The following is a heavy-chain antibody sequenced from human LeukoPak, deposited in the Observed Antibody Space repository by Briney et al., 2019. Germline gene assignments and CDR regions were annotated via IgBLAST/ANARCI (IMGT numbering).Heavy chain of an antibody. D-gene: IGHD3-16*01. CDR1: GGSISSYY. J-gene: IGHJ4*02. CDR3: ARHWGYGTGFFDY. V-gene: IGHV4-59*08. Sequence: SETLSLTCTVSGGSISSYYWSWIRQPPGKGLEWIGYIYYSGSTNYNPSLKSRLTISVDTSKNQFSLKLSSVTAADTAVYYCARHWGYGTGFFDYWGQGTLVTVSS. CDR2: IYYSGST.